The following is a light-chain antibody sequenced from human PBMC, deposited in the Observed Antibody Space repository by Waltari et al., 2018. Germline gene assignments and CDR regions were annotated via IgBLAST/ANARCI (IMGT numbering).Light chain of an antibody. V-gene: IGKV3-11*01. CDR1: QSVSSY. Sequence: EIVFTQSPATLSLSPGHSATLSCRASQSVSSYFAWYQQKPGQAPRLLIYDTCNRATGIPARFSGSGSGTDFTLTISSLEPEDFAVYYCHQRSAWPLTFGQGTKVEIK. CDR2: DTC. CDR3: HQRSAWPLT. J-gene: IGKJ1*01.